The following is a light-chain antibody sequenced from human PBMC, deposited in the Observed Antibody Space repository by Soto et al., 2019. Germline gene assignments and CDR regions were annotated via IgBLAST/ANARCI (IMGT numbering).Light chain of an antibody. CDR3: QVWDSSSDQYV. Sequence: SYELTQPPSVSVAPGKTARITCGGTNIGSQSVHWYQQKPGQAPVLVIYYDSDRPSGIPERFSGFNSGNTATLTISRVEAGDEADYYCQVWDSSSDQYVFGTGTKVTVL. V-gene: IGLV3-21*04. J-gene: IGLJ1*01. CDR1: NIGSQS. CDR2: YDS.